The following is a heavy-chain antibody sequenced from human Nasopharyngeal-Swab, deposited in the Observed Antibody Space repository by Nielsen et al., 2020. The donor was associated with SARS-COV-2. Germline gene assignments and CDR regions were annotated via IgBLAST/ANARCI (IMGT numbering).Heavy chain of an antibody. J-gene: IGHJ6*02. CDR3: ARDQTTVTTFYGMDV. CDR2: ISSSGSTI. V-gene: IGHV3-11*01. Sequence: GGSLRLSCAASGFTFSDYYMSWIRQAPGKGLEWVSYISSSGSTIYYADSVKGRFTISRDNAKNSLYLQMNSLRAEDTAVYYCARDQTTVTTFYGMDVWGQGILVTVSS. D-gene: IGHD4-17*01. CDR1: GFTFSDYY.